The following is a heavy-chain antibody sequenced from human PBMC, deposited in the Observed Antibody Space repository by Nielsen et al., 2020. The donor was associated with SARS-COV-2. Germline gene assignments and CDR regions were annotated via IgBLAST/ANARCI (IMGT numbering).Heavy chain of an antibody. V-gene: IGHV4-59*01. Sequence: SETLSLTCSISGGSMNFFYWSWIRQAPGKGLEWIAYHYNSEKTMYNSSLKSRVTMSVDTSKNQLSLRLTYVTAADTAVYYCARGRAPLRYWGQGILVTVSS. CDR3: ARGRAPLRY. CDR2: HYNSEKT. CDR1: GGSMNFFY. D-gene: IGHD2-15*01. J-gene: IGHJ4*02.